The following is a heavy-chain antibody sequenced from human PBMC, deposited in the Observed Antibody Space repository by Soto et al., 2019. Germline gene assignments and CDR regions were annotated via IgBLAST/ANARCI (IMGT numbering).Heavy chain of an antibody. D-gene: IGHD3-10*01. CDR3: ARAWVRGPPRY. V-gene: IGHV4-34*01. CDR2: INHSGST. CDR1: GGSFSGYY. Sequence: PSETLSLTCAVYGGSFSGYYWSWIRQPPGKGLEWVGEINHSGSTNYNPSLKSRVTITVDTSKNQFSLKLSSVTAADTAVSYGARAWVRGPPRYWGQGTLVTVSS. J-gene: IGHJ4*02.